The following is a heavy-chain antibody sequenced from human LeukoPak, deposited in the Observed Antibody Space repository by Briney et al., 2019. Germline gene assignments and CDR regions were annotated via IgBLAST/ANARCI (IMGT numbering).Heavy chain of an antibody. D-gene: IGHD3-10*01. Sequence: SETLSLTCTVSGGSISSSSYYWGWIRQPPGTGLEWIGEINHGGSTNYNPSLKSRVTISVDTSKNQFSLKLSSVTAADTAVYYCARLVPRITMVRGVKLGRNYMDVWGKGTTVTISS. CDR3: ARLVPRITMVRGVKLGRNYMDV. V-gene: IGHV4-39*07. CDR2: INHGGST. J-gene: IGHJ6*03. CDR1: GGSISSSSYY.